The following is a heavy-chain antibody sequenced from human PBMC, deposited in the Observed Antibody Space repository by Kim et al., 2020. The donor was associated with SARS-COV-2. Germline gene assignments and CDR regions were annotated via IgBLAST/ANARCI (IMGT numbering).Heavy chain of an antibody. J-gene: IGHJ4*02. CDR3: ARVGSGDYGSGSYVDY. CDR1: GGSISSSSYY. V-gene: IGHV4-39*01. Sequence: SETLSLTCTVSGGSISSSSYYWGWIRQPPGKGLEWIGSIYYSGSTYYNPSLKSRVTISVDTSKNQFSLKLSSVTAADTAVYYGARVGSGDYGSGSYVDYWGKGTLVTVSS. CDR2: IYYSGST. D-gene: IGHD3-10*01.